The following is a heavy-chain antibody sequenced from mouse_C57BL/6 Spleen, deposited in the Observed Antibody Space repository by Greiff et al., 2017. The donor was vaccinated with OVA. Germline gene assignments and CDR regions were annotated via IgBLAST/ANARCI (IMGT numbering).Heavy chain of an antibody. Sequence: VKVVESGPELVKPGASVKISCKASGYAFSSSWMNWVKQRPGKGLEWIGRIYPGDGDTNYNGKFKGKATLTADKSSSTAYMQLSSLTSEDSAVYFCARGVALPGAMDYWGQGTSVTVSS. CDR1: GYAFSSSW. CDR3: ARGVALPGAMDY. V-gene: IGHV1-82*01. J-gene: IGHJ4*01. CDR2: IYPGDGDT. D-gene: IGHD1-1*02.